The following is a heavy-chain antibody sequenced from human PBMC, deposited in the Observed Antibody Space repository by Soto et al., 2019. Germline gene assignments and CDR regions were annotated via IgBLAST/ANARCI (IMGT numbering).Heavy chain of an antibody. CDR1: GFTFDDYT. J-gene: IGHJ4*02. V-gene: IGHV3-43*01. CDR3: AKGTRGNSPELDF. D-gene: IGHD1-1*01. Sequence: GGSLRLSCAASGFTFDDYTMHWVRQTPGKGLEWVSLISWDGDSAYYADSVRGRFTIPRDNSKNSLFLQMNNVRAEDAALYFCAKGTRGNSPELDFWGQGTLVT. CDR2: ISWDGDSA.